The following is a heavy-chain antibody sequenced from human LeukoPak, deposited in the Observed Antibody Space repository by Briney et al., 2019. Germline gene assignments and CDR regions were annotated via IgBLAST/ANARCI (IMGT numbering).Heavy chain of an antibody. V-gene: IGHV4-4*07. D-gene: IGHD2-15*01. Sequence: SETLSLTCTVSGGSISSYYWSWIRQPAGKGLEWIGRIYTSGSTNYNPSLKSRVTMSVDTSKNQFSLKLSSVTAADTAVYYCARDLTGSCYSCIDPWGQGTLVTVSS. CDR1: GGSISSYY. J-gene: IGHJ5*02. CDR3: ARDLTGSCYSCIDP. CDR2: IYTSGST.